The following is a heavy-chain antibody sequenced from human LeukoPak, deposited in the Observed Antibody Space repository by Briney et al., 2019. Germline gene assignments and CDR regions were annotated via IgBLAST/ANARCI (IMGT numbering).Heavy chain of an antibody. CDR2: INWNGGST. CDR1: GFTFDDYG. Sequence: PGGSLRLSCAASGFTFDDYGMSWVRQAPGKGLEWVSGINWNGGSTGYADSVKGRFTISRDNAKNTLYLQMNSLTADDTAVYYCARGYTGTQYGEVYWGQGTLVTVSS. J-gene: IGHJ4*02. CDR3: ARGYTGTQYGEVY. V-gene: IGHV3-20*04. D-gene: IGHD1-26*01.